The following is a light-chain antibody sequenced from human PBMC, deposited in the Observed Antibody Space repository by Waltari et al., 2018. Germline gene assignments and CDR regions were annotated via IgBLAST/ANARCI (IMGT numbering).Light chain of an antibody. V-gene: IGLV2-14*03. CDR2: DVS. CDR1: SSDVGGYNY. Sequence: QSVLTQPASVSGSPGQSITISCTGSSSDVGGYNYVSWYQQHPGNAPKLMIYDVSNRPSGVLNRFSGTKSGNTASLTISGLRTEDEADYYCSSYSSSSTLDRVFGTGTKVTVL. J-gene: IGLJ1*01. CDR3: SSYSSSSTLDRV.